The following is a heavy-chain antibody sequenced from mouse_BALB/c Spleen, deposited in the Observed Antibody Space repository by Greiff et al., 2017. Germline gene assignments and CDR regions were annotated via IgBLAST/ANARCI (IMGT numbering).Heavy chain of an antibody. CDR3: KYYGSYYYAMDY. D-gene: IGHD1-1*01. J-gene: IGHJ4*01. CDR2: ISTYYGDA. CDR1: GYTFTDYA. Sequence: VQLQQSGAELVRPGVSVKISCKGSGYTFTDYAMHWVKQSHAKSLEWIGVISTYYGDASYNQKFKGKATLTADKSSSTAYMQLNSLTSEDSAVYFCKYYGSYYYAMDYWGQGTSGTVSS. V-gene: IGHV1S137*01.